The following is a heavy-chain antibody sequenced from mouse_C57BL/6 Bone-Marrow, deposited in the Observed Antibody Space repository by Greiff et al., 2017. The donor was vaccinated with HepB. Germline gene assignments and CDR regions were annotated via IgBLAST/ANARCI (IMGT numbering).Heavy chain of an antibody. J-gene: IGHJ3*01. CDR3: ARFAY. CDR1: GYTFTDYY. CDR2: INPNNGGT. Sequence: VQLQQSGPELVKPGASVKISCKASGYTFTDYYMNWVKQSHGKSLEWIGDINPNNGGTSYNQKFKGKATVTVDKSSSTAYMELRSLTSEDSAVYYCARFAYWGQGTLVTVSA. V-gene: IGHV1-26*01.